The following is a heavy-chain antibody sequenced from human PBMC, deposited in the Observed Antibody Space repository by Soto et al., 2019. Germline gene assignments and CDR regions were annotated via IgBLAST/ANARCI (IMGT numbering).Heavy chain of an antibody. Sequence: PSETLSLTCSVSGGSISSGYYYWSWIRQPPGKGLEWIGNIYYSGNTYYNPSPKSRLIISIDTSKNQFSLKLLSVTTADTAVYFCAAGEASSRNLAPYYLDFWGQGTLVTVSS. V-gene: IGHV4-30-4*02. CDR2: IYYSGNT. D-gene: IGHD6-13*01. CDR3: AAGEASSRNLAPYYLDF. CDR1: GGSISSGYYY. J-gene: IGHJ4*02.